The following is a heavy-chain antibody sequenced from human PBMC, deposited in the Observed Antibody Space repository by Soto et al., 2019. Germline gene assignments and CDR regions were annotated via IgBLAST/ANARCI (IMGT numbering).Heavy chain of an antibody. Sequence: GGALRLSCAASGFTFSSYAMSWVRQAPGKGLEWVSAISGSGGSTYYADSVKGRFTISRDNSKNTLYLQMNSLRAEDTAVYYCAKLASYYYDSSGVQHWGQGTLVTVSS. CDR2: ISGSGGST. V-gene: IGHV3-23*01. D-gene: IGHD3-22*01. CDR1: GFTFSSYA. J-gene: IGHJ1*01. CDR3: AKLASYYYDSSGVQH.